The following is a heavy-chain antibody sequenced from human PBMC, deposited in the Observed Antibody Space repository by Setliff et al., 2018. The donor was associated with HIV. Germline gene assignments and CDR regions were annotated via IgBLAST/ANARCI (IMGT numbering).Heavy chain of an antibody. V-gene: IGHV1-46*01. Sequence: GASVKVSCKASGYSFTNYYMNWVRQAPGQGLEWMGIINPSGGGTTYAQKFQGRFTISRDNAKDSVYLQISALRGEDTAVYYSARDPASTAYYARFDYWGQGTPVTVSS. CDR1: GYSFTNYY. D-gene: IGHD3-16*01. J-gene: IGHJ4*02. CDR3: ARDPASTAYYARFDY. CDR2: INPSGGGT.